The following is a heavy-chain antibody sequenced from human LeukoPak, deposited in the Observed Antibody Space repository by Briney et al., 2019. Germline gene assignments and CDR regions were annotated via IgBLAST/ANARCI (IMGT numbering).Heavy chain of an antibody. V-gene: IGHV3-48*04. CDR1: GFTFSSYS. J-gene: IGHJ6*02. Sequence: GGSLRLSCAASGFTFSSYSMNWVRQAPGKGLEWVSYISSSSSTIYYADSVKGRFTISRDNAKNSLYPQMNSLRAEDTAVYYCARVEYSYSGAYGMDVWGQGTTVTVSS. CDR3: ARVEYSYSGAYGMDV. CDR2: ISSSSSTI. D-gene: IGHD5-18*01.